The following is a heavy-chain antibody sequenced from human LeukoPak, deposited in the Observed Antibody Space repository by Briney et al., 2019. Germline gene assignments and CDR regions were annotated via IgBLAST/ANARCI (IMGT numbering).Heavy chain of an antibody. CDR2: IKSDGSRT. Sequence: GGSLRLSCAASGFTFSNYWMHWVRQAPGKGLVWVSRIKSDGSRTGYADSVKGRFTISRDNAKNTLYLQMNSLRAEDTAVYYCARELPFDYWGQGTLVTVSS. V-gene: IGHV3-74*01. D-gene: IGHD2-15*01. J-gene: IGHJ4*02. CDR1: GFTFSNYW. CDR3: ARELPFDY.